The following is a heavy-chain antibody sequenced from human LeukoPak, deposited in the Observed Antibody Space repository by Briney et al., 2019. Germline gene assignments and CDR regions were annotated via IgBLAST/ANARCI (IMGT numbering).Heavy chain of an antibody. CDR3: ARFYYPHNPDAFDI. Sequence: GASVKVSCKASGYTFTSYGISWVRQAPGQGREWMGWISAYNGNTNYAQKLQGRVTMTTDTATSTAYMELRSLRSDDTAVYYCARFYYPHNPDAFDIWGQGTMVPVSS. CDR1: GYTFTSYG. D-gene: IGHD2/OR15-2a*01. CDR2: ISAYNGNT. J-gene: IGHJ3*02. V-gene: IGHV1-18*01.